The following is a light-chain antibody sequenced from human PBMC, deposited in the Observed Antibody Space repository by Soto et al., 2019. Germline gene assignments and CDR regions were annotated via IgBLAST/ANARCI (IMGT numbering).Light chain of an antibody. CDR1: QTISSW. J-gene: IGKJ1*01. V-gene: IGKV1-5*03. CDR3: QHYNSYSEA. CDR2: KAS. Sequence: DIQMTQLPSSMSASVGDRVTITCRASQTISSWLAWYQQKPGKAPKLLIYKASTLKSGVPSRFSGSGSGTEFTLTISSLQPDDFATYYCQHYNSYSEAFGQGTKVDIK.